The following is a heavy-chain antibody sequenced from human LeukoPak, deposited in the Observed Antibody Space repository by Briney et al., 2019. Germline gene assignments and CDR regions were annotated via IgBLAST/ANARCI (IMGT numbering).Heavy chain of an antibody. J-gene: IGHJ3*02. D-gene: IGHD6-6*01. CDR2: IYTSGST. Sequence: SETLSLTCTVSGGSISSGSYYWSWIRQPAGKGLEWIGRIYTSGSTNYNPSLKSRVTISVDTSKNQFSLKLSSVTAADTAVYYCARGGSLAARLYAFDIWGQGTMVTVSS. CDR1: GGSISSGSYY. CDR3: ARGGSLAARLYAFDI. V-gene: IGHV4-61*02.